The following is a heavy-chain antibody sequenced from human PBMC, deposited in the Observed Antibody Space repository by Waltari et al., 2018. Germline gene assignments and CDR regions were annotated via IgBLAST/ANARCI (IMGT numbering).Heavy chain of an antibody. Sequence: EEQMVESGGDLVQPGGSLKLSCAASGFIFSDSAIHWVRQAPGKGREWVGRVRTKTKNYATAYGAAVKGRFTISRDDSRNVAYLQMNSLKTEDTALYYCSRHDPLDYWGQGTLVTVSS. CDR2: VRTKTKNYAT. CDR1: GFIFSDSA. V-gene: IGHV3-73*01. CDR3: SRHDPLDY. J-gene: IGHJ4*02.